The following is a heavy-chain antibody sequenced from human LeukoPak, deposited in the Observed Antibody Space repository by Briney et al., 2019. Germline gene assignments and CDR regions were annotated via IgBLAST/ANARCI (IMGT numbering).Heavy chain of an antibody. D-gene: IGHD3-16*02. Sequence: GGSLRLSCAASGFTVSSNYMNWVRQAPGKGLEWVSIIYSGGTTYYADSVKGRFTISRDNSNNTLYLQMNSLRAEDTAIYFCAGGGSNRRFGFWGQGTLVTVSS. J-gene: IGHJ4*02. CDR2: IYSGGTT. CDR3: AGGGSNRRFGF. V-gene: IGHV3-53*01. CDR1: GFTVSSNY.